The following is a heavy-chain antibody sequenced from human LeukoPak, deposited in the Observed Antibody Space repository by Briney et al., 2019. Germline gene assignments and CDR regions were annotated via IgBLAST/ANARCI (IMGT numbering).Heavy chain of an antibody. D-gene: IGHD3-22*01. V-gene: IGHV4-59*08. Sequence: PSETLSLTCTVSGDSISSYYWSWIRQPPGKGLEWIGYMYYSGTTNYNPSLKSRVTISVDTSKNQFSLKPSSVTAADTAVYYCARHTYDSSGNYYLNYWGQGTLVTVSS. CDR2: MYYSGTT. CDR1: GDSISSYY. CDR3: ARHTYDSSGNYYLNY. J-gene: IGHJ4*02.